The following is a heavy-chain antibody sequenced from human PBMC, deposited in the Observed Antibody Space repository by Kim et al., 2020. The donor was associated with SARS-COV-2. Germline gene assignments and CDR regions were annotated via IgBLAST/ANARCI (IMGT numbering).Heavy chain of an antibody. D-gene: IGHD6-13*01. V-gene: IGHV5-51*01. CDR3: ARHGGGDSSSWYFDY. Sequence: PSFQGQVTISADKSISTAYLQWSSLKASDTAMYYCARHGGGDSSSWYFDYWGQGTLVTVSS. J-gene: IGHJ4*02.